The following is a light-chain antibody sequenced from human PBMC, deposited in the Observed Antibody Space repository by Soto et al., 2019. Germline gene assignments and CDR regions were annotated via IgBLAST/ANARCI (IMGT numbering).Light chain of an antibody. J-gene: IGKJ3*01. CDR2: GAS. V-gene: IGKV1-27*01. CDR1: QGISNY. CDR3: QKYNSAPQT. Sequence: DIQMTQSPSSLSASVGDRVTITCRASQGISNYLAWYQQKPGKVPKLLMYGASTLQSGVPSRFSGGGSGTEFTLIISSLQPEDVATYYCQKYNSAPQTFGPGTKVDIK.